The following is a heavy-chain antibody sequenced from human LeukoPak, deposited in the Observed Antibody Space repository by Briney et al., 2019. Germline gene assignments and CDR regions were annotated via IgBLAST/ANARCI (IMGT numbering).Heavy chain of an antibody. D-gene: IGHD2-8*02. J-gene: IGHJ6*02. V-gene: IGHV4-34*01. CDR2: INHSGST. Sequence: SETLSLTCAVYGGSFSGYYWSWIRQPPGKGLEWIGEINHSGSTYYNPSLKSRVTISVDTSKNQFSLKLSSVTAADTAVYYCAQTGLVGYYYGMDVWGQGTTVTVSS. CDR1: GGSFSGYY. CDR3: AQTGLVGYYYGMDV.